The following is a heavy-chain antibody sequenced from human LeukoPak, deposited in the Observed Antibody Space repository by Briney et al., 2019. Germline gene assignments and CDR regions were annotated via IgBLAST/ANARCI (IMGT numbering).Heavy chain of an antibody. Sequence: SVKVSCKVSGYTLTELSMHWVRQAPGQGLEWMGGIIPIFGTANYAQKFQGRVTITADESTSTAYMELSSLRSEDTAVYYCARGGYSYDFDYWGQGTLVTVSS. CDR3: ARGGYSYDFDY. CDR2: IIPIFGTA. V-gene: IGHV1-69*13. J-gene: IGHJ4*02. D-gene: IGHD5-18*01. CDR1: GYTLTELS.